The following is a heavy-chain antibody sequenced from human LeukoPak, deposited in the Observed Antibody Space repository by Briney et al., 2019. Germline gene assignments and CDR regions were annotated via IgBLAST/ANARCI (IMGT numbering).Heavy chain of an antibody. CDR3: ARGPVWGSYRRHAYYFDY. Sequence: SETLSLTCTVSGGSISSSSYYWGWIRQPPGKGLEWIGSIYYSGSTYYNPSLKSRVTISVDTSKNQFSLKLSSVTAADTAVYYCARGPVWGSYRRHAYYFDYWGQGTLVTVSS. V-gene: IGHV4-39*01. CDR2: IYYSGST. CDR1: GGSISSSSYY. J-gene: IGHJ4*02. D-gene: IGHD3-16*02.